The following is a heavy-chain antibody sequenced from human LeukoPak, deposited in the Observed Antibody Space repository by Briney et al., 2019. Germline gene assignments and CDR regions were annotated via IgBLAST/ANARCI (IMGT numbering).Heavy chain of an antibody. Sequence: SGTLSLTCAVSGVSISSSEWWIWVRNPPGQGLEWIGEIHRDGRTRYNPSLKSRVTMSMDYSKNQFSLSVTSVTAADTAIYYCGKTDIYFNPIDYWGPGSLVTVSS. CDR3: GKTDIYFNPIDY. V-gene: IGHV4-4*02. CDR2: IHRDGRT. J-gene: IGHJ4*02. CDR1: GVSISSSEW. D-gene: IGHD3-9*01.